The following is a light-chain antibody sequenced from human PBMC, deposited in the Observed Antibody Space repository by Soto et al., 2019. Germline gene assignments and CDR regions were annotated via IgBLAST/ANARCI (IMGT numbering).Light chain of an antibody. J-gene: IGKJ2*01. CDR1: QSVRSNS. Sequence: EFVLTQSPGTLSLSPGERATLSCRASQSVRSNSLAWYQQKPGQSPRLLIYGASHRATGIPDRFSGSGSVTDVTLTISRLEPEEFAVFYCQHYGSSAYTFGQGTTLEIK. CDR2: GAS. V-gene: IGKV3-20*01. CDR3: QHYGSSAYT.